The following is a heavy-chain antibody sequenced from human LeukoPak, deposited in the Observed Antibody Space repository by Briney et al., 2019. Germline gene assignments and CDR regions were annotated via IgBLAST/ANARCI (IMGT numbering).Heavy chain of an antibody. Sequence: SGGSLRLSCAASGFTFSSYAMHWVRQAPGKGLEWVAVISSDGTNKDYADSVKGRFTISRDNAKNTLYLQMNSLRAEDTAVYYCARDRVGGDYGCFDYWGQGTLVTVSS. CDR2: ISSDGTNK. CDR1: GFTFSSYA. D-gene: IGHD4-17*01. V-gene: IGHV3-30*04. J-gene: IGHJ4*02. CDR3: ARDRVGGDYGCFDY.